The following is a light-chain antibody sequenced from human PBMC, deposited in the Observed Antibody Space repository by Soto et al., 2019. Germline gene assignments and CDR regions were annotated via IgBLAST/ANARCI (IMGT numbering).Light chain of an antibody. CDR2: YVS. J-gene: IGKJ2*01. Sequence: EIVMTQSPATLSVSPGERATLSCRASQSVSSKLAWFQQKPGQAPSLLIYYVSTRATGVPVRFSGSGSGTEFTLTINSLQSEDSAVYYCQQYNNWPHTFGQGTKV. CDR3: QQYNNWPHT. V-gene: IGKV3-15*01. CDR1: QSVSSK.